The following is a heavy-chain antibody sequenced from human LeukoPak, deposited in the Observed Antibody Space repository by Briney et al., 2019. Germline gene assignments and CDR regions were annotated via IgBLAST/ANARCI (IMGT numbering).Heavy chain of an antibody. Sequence: PGGSLRLSCATSGFTFSNAWMNWVRQAPGKGLEWVGRIRSNSDGGTIDYAAPVKGRFTLSRDDSKTTLYLQMNSLQTENTAVYYCATDFYDSTWGQGTLVTVSS. CDR3: ATDFYDST. J-gene: IGHJ5*02. D-gene: IGHD3-22*01. CDR1: GFTFSNAW. V-gene: IGHV3-15*07. CDR2: IRSNSDGGTI.